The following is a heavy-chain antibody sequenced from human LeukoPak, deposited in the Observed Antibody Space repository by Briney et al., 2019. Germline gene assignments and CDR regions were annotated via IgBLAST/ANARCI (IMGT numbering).Heavy chain of an antibody. V-gene: IGHV3-13*01. CDR2: LGTAGDT. CDR1: GFILSNYA. Sequence: GGSLRLSCAASGFILSNYAMHWVRQPAGKGLEWVSALGTAGDTFYPGSVKGRFTISRDNAKKSLFLQMSSLRAEDTAIYYCAKDMIVLGFASDFDYWGQGTLVTVSS. D-gene: IGHD3-22*01. J-gene: IGHJ4*02. CDR3: AKDMIVLGFASDFDY.